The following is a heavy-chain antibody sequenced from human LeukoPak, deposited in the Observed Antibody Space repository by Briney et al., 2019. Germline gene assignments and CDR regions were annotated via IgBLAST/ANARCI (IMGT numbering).Heavy chain of an antibody. V-gene: IGHV3-30-3*01. CDR2: ISYDGSNK. D-gene: IGHD5-18*01. J-gene: IGHJ4*02. CDR1: GFTFSSYA. CDR3: ARQKDDTAMVSCYFDY. Sequence: GRSLRLSCAASGFTFSSYAMHWVRQAPGKGLEWVAVISYDGSNKYYADSVKGRFTISRDNSKNTLYLQMNSLRAEDTAVYYRARQKDDTAMVSCYFDYWGQGTLVTVSS.